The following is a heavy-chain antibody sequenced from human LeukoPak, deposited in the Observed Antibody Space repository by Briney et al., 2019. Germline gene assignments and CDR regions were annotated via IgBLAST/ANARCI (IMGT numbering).Heavy chain of an antibody. J-gene: IGHJ4*02. V-gene: IGHV4-59*08. CDR2: IYYSGST. CDR1: GGSTTSYY. CDR3: ARQTSGWSFDY. Sequence: PSETLSLTCTVSGGSTTSYYWSWIRQPPGKGLEWIGYIYYSGSTNYNPSLKSRVTISVDTSKNQFSLKLSSVTAADTAVYYCARQTSGWSFDYWGQGTLVTVSS. D-gene: IGHD6-19*01.